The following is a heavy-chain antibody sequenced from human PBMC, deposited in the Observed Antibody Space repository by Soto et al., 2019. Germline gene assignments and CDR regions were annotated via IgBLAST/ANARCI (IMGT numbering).Heavy chain of an antibody. Sequence: PGGSLRLSCAASGFTFSSYAMHWVRQAPGKGLEWVAVISYDGSNKYYADSVKGRFTISRDNSKSTLYLQMNSLRAEDTAVYYCAKIDGYFDYWGQGTLVTVSS. D-gene: IGHD3-22*01. CDR1: GFTFSSYA. CDR2: ISYDGSNK. CDR3: AKIDGYFDY. J-gene: IGHJ4*02. V-gene: IGHV3-30-3*01.